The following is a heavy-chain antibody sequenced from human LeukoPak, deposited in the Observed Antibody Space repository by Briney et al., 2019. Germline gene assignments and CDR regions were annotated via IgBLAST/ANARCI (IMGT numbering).Heavy chain of an antibody. V-gene: IGHV4-61*08. CDR2: IYYSGST. J-gene: IGHJ6*02. D-gene: IGHD2-2*01. Sequence: SETLSLTCTVSGGSISSGDYYWSWIRQPPGKGLEWIGYIYYSGSTNYNPSLKSRVTISVDTSKNQFSLKLSSVTAADTAVYYCARLGSTSLYYYYGMDVWGQGTTVTVSS. CDR3: ARLGSTSLYYYYGMDV. CDR1: GGSISSGDYY.